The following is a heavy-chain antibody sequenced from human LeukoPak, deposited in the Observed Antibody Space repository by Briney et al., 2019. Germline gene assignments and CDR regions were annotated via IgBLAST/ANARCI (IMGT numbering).Heavy chain of an antibody. V-gene: IGHV3-53*01. J-gene: IGHJ5*02. CDR3: AKAGGSSWYDA. Sequence: GGSLRLSCAASGFTVSSNYMSWVRQAPGKGLEWVSVIYSGGSTYYTDSVKGRFTISRDNSKNTLYLQMNSLRAEDTAVYYCAKAGGSSWYDAWGQGILVTVSS. D-gene: IGHD6-13*01. CDR2: IYSGGST. CDR1: GFTVSSNY.